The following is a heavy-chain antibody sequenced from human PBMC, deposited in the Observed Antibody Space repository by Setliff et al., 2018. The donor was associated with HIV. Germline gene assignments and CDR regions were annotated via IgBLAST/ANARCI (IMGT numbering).Heavy chain of an antibody. D-gene: IGHD4-17*01. J-gene: IGHJ4*02. CDR1: GYSFSSYW. CDR3: ARGTTSLDY. Sequence: GKSLKISCKGSGYSFSSYWIGWVRQMPGKGLEFMGLLYPADSNIRYSPSFQGQVTISADKSISTAYLQWSSLKASDTAMYYCARGTTSLDYWGQGTLVTVSS. CDR2: LYPADSNI. V-gene: IGHV5-51*03.